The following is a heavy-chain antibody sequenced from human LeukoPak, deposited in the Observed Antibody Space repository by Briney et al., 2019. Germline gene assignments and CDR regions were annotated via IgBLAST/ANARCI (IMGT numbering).Heavy chain of an antibody. D-gene: IGHD3-10*01. CDR3: AKAGFYYGSGNMSPLGIGYFTMDV. Sequence: PGGSLRLSCAASGFTFGSFTMSWVRQAPGRSLEWVSAIRGTDTNTYYADSVRGRFTISGDNSNNTLFLQMNGLRAEDTAVYYCAKAGFYYGSGNMSPLGIGYFTMDVWGQGTTVTVSS. CDR1: GFTFGSFT. J-gene: IGHJ6*02. CDR2: IRGTDTNT. V-gene: IGHV3-23*01.